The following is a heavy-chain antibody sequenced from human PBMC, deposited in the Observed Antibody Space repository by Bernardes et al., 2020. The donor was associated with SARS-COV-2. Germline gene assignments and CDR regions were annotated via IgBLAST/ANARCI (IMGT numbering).Heavy chain of an antibody. J-gene: IGHJ6*02. V-gene: IGHV3-23*01. Sequence: GRSLRLSCAASGFTFSSYAMSWVRQAPGKGLEWVSAISGSGGSTYYADSVKGRFTISRDNSKNTLYLQMNSLRAEDTAVYYCAKALQGNKWGGLRFPYYYGMDVWGQGTTVTVSS. CDR2: ISGSGGST. CDR3: AKALQGNKWGGLRFPYYYGMDV. D-gene: IGHD4-17*01. CDR1: GFTFSSYA.